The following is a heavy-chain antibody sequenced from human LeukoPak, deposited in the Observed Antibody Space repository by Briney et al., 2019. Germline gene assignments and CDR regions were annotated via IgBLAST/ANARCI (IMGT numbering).Heavy chain of an antibody. D-gene: IGHD6-13*01. CDR3: VRDQRDIAASTSVY. CDR2: IKRDGSQK. V-gene: IGHV3-7*01. J-gene: IGHJ4*02. Sequence: PGGSLRLSCAASGFTFSRYWMSWVRQAPGKGLEWVANIKRDGSQKYYVVSVKGRFTISRDNAKNSLYLQMNSLRAEDTAMYYCVRDQRDIAASTSVYWGQGALVTVSS. CDR1: GFTFSRYW.